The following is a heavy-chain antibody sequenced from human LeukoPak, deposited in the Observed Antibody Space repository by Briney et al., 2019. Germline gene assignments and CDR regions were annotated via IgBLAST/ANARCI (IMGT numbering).Heavy chain of an antibody. CDR3: ARLSRRWLRVMTTGYYGMDV. D-gene: IGHD4-11*01. CDR2: INHSGST. CDR1: GGSFSGYY. V-gene: IGHV4-34*01. Sequence: SETLSLTCAVYGGSFSGYYWSWIRQPPGKGLEWIGEINHSGSTNYNPSLKSRVTISVDTSKNQFSLKLSSATAADTAVYYCARLSRRWLRVMTTGYYGMDVWGQGTTVTVSS. J-gene: IGHJ6*02.